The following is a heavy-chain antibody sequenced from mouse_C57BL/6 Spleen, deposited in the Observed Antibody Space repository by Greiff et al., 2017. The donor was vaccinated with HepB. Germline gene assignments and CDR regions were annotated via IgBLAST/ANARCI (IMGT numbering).Heavy chain of an antibody. J-gene: IGHJ2*01. Sequence: QVHVKQPGAELVKPGASVKMSCKASGYTFTSYWITWVKQRPGQGLEWIGDIYPGSGSTNYNEKFKSKATLTVDTSSSTAYMQLSSLTSEDSAVYYCASPNPHGSSFDYWGQGTTLTVSS. D-gene: IGHD1-1*01. V-gene: IGHV1-55*01. CDR3: ASPNPHGSSFDY. CDR2: IYPGSGST. CDR1: GYTFTSYW.